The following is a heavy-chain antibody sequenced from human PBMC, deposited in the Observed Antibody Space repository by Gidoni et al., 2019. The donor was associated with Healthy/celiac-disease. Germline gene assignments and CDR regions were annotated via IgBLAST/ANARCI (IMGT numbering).Heavy chain of an antibody. D-gene: IGHD1-26*01. V-gene: IGHV3-30*18. Sequence: QVQLVESGGGVVQPGRSLRLSCAASGFTFSSYGMHWVRQAPGKGLEWVAVISYDGSNKYYADSVKGRFTISRDNSKNTLYLQMNSLRAEDTAVYYCAKVVGARGGFDYWGQGTLVTVSS. CDR2: ISYDGSNK. J-gene: IGHJ4*02. CDR1: GFTFSSYG. CDR3: AKVVGARGGFDY.